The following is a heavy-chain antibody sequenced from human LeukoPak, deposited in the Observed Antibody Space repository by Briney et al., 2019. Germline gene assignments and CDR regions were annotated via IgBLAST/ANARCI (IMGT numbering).Heavy chain of an antibody. V-gene: IGHV1-69*05. CDR1: GGTFSSYA. CDR2: IIPIFGTA. J-gene: IGHJ6*03. Sequence: SVKVSCKASGGTFSSYAISWVRQAPGQGLEWMGGIIPIFGTANYAQKFQGRVTITTDESTSTAYMELSSLRSEDTAVYYCAKAVRIAARPEYYYYMDVWGKGTTVTVSS. D-gene: IGHD6-6*01. CDR3: AKAVRIAARPEYYYYMDV.